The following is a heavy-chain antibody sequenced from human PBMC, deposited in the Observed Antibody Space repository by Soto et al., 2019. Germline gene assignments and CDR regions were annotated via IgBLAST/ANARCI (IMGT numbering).Heavy chain of an antibody. CDR1: GYTFTSYD. D-gene: IGHD3-10*01. Sequence: ASVKVSCKASGYTFTSYDINWVRQATGQGLEWMGWMNPNSGNTGYAQKFQGRVTMTRNTSISTAYMELSSLRSEDTAVYYCARGRGSLRHTMVQGVGETAFDICGQGTIVTVSS. CDR3: ARGRGSLRHTMVQGVGETAFDI. CDR2: MNPNSGNT. V-gene: IGHV1-8*01. J-gene: IGHJ3*02.